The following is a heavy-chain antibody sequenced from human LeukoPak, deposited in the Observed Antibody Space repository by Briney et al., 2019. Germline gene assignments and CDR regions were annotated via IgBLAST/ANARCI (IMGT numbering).Heavy chain of an antibody. Sequence: SSETLSLASTASGGSMSGHYWDWIRQSPGKGLEWIGYVHYNGDTIYNPSLRSRVTISADTSKNQFYLNLRSVTAADTALCEYVRTFQMATMDSWGHGTLIIVSS. CDR1: GGSMSGHY. J-gene: IGHJ5*01. D-gene: IGHD5-24*01. CDR3: VRTFQMATMDS. V-gene: IGHV4-59*08. CDR2: VHYNGDT.